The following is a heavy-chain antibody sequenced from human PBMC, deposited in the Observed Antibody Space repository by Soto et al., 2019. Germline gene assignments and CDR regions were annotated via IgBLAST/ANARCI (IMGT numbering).Heavy chain of an antibody. J-gene: IGHJ5*02. CDR3: ARDTSDXXXNWFDP. Sequence: GASVKVSCKAFGGAFSSNAISWMRQAPGQGLEWIGTISPIFGSAAYAQRFQGRVTITADVPTNTAYMELSSLRSEDTAIYYCARDTSDXXXNWFDPWGQGTQVTVSS. V-gene: IGHV1-69*13. CDR1: GGAFSSNA. D-gene: IGHD4-17*01. CDR2: ISPIFGSA.